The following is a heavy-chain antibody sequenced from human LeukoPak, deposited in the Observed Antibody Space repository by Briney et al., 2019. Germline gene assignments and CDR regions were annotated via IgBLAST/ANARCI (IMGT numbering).Heavy chain of an antibody. CDR2: IYYSGST. Sequence: SETLSLTCTVSGGSISSYYWIWIRQPPGKGLEWIGYIYYSGSTNYNPSLKSRVTISVDTANNQFSLKLSAVTAADTAVYYCARVGRYFDWYIDYWGQGTLVTVSS. CDR1: GGSISSYY. J-gene: IGHJ4*02. D-gene: IGHD3-9*01. V-gene: IGHV4-59*01. CDR3: ARVGRYFDWYIDY.